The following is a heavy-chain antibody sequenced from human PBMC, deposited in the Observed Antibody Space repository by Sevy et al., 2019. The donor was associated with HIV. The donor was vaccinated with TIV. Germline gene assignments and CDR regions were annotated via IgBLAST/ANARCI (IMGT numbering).Heavy chain of an antibody. Sequence: GGSLRLSCAVSGFSFSHYAFHWVRQAPGRGLEWVSLISYDGTYKYYADSVKGRFTISRDNSKNTLYLQMNSLSGDDTAVYYCSRVAVSYCSNYCYHRFDYWGPGALVTVSS. CDR2: ISYDGTYK. V-gene: IGHV3-30-3*01. CDR3: SRVAVSYCSNYCYHRFDY. D-gene: IGHD2-2*01. CDR1: GFSFSHYA. J-gene: IGHJ4*02.